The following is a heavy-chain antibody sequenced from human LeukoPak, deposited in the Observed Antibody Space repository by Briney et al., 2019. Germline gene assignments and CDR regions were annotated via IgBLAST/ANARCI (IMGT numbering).Heavy chain of an antibody. CDR3: ARAYGSGSYSLSPDY. J-gene: IGHJ4*02. V-gene: IGHV3-7*04. CDR1: GFTFSSYW. Sequence: GGSLRLSCAASGFTFSSYWMSWVRQAPGKGLGWVANIKQDGSEKYYVDSVKGRFTISRDNAKNSLYLQMNSLRAEDTAVYYCARAYGSGSYSLSPDYWGQGTLVTVSS. D-gene: IGHD3-10*01. CDR2: IKQDGSEK.